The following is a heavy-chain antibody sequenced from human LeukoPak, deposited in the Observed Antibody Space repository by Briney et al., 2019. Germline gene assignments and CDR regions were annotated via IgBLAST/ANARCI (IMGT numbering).Heavy chain of an antibody. J-gene: IGHJ4*02. V-gene: IGHV3-33*01. D-gene: IGHD1-26*01. CDR1: GFTFSSYG. CDR3: ARSGIVGATRVSGLDY. CDR2: IWYDGSNK. Sequence: GGSLRLSCAASGFTFSSYGMHWVRQAPGKGLEWVAVIWYDGSNKYYADSVKGRFTISRDNSKNTLYLQMNSLRAEDTAVYYCARSGIVGATRVSGLDYWGQGTLVTVS.